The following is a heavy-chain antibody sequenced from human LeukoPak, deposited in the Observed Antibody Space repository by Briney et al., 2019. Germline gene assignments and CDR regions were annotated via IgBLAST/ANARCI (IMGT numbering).Heavy chain of an antibody. CDR3: AKDIEEYSSSFGGY. Sequence: PGGSLRLSCAASGFTFSSYAMSWVRQAPGKGLEWVSAISGSGGSTYYADSVKGRFTISRDNSKNTLYLQMNSLRAEDTAVYYCAKDIEEYSSSFGGYWGQGTLVTVSS. V-gene: IGHV3-23*01. CDR2: ISGSGGST. CDR1: GFTFSSYA. D-gene: IGHD6-6*01. J-gene: IGHJ4*02.